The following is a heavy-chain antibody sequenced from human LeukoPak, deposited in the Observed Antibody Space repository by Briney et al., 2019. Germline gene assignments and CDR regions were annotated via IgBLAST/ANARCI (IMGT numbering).Heavy chain of an antibody. V-gene: IGHV4-38-2*02. D-gene: IGHD3-9*01. J-gene: IGHJ4*02. CDR3: ARGYDILTGYGYIDY. Sequence: SETLSLTCTVSGYSISSGYDWGWIRQPPGKGLEWIGSIYYRRTTYYNPSLKSRVTISVDTSKNQFSLRLSSMTAADTAVYYCARGYDILTGYGYIDYWGQGTLVTVSS. CDR1: GYSISSGYD. CDR2: IYYRRTT.